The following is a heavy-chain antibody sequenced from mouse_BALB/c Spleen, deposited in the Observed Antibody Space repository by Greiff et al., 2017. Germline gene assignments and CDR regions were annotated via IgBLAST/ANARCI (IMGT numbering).Heavy chain of an antibody. Sequence: VKLVESGPGLVAPSQSLSITCTVSGFSLTSYGVHWVRQPPGKGLEWLGVIWAGGSTNYNSALMSRLSISKDNSKSQVFLKMNSLQTDDTAMYYCASLITTALYAMDYWGQGTSVTVSS. J-gene: IGHJ4*01. CDR1: GFSLTSYG. CDR2: IWAGGST. D-gene: IGHD2-4*01. V-gene: IGHV2-9*02. CDR3: ASLITTALYAMDY.